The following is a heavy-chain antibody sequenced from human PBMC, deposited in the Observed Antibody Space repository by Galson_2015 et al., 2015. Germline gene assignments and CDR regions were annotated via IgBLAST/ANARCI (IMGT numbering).Heavy chain of an antibody. CDR2: ISYDGSNK. CDR3: ARVAFGGVIVIGSFDY. V-gene: IGHV3-30-3*01. Sequence: SLRLSCAASGFTFSSYAMHWVRQAPGKGLEWVAVISYDGSNKYYADSVKGRFTISRDNSKNTLYLQMNSLRAEDTAVYYCARVAFGGVIVIGSFDYWGQGTPVTVSS. CDR1: GFTFSSYA. J-gene: IGHJ4*02. D-gene: IGHD3-16*02.